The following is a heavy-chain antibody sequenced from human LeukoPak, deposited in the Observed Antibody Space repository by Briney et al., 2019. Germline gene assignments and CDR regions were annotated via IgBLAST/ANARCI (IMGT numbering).Heavy chain of an antibody. Sequence: ASVKVSCKASGYTFTSYGISWVRQAPGQGLEWMGWISAYNGNTNYAQKLQGRVTMTTDTSTSTAYMELRSLRSDDTAVYYCARDAGHGDYAGNFDYWGQGTLVTVSS. CDR3: ARDAGHGDYAGNFDY. CDR2: ISAYNGNT. CDR1: GYTFTSYG. J-gene: IGHJ4*02. D-gene: IGHD4-17*01. V-gene: IGHV1-18*04.